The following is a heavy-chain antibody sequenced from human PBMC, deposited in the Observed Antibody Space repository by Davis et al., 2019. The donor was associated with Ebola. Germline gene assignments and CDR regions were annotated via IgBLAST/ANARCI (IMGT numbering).Heavy chain of an antibody. D-gene: IGHD4-23*01. CDR1: GYTLVSYY. V-gene: IGHV1-46*01. Sequence: ALVKVSCKASGYTLVSYYAHWVRQAPGQGLEWMGIINPSGGNTTYAQKFQGRVTMTRDTYTSTVYMELSSLRSEDTAVYYCARSRFGGGNVRGFGDYWGQGTLVTVSS. CDR3: ARSRFGGGNVRGFGDY. CDR2: INPSGGNT. J-gene: IGHJ4*02.